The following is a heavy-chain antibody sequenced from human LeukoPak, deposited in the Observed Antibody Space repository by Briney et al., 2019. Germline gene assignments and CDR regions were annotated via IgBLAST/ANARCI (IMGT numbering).Heavy chain of an antibody. J-gene: IGHJ6*02. V-gene: IGHV1-18*01. CDR2: ISAYNGNT. CDR1: GYTFTSYG. D-gene: IGHD2-2*01. CDR3: ARMEDIVVVPAATRMYYYYGMDV. Sequence: GASVRVSCKASGYTFTSYGISWVRQAPGQGLEWMGWISAYNGNTNYAQKLQGRVTMTTDTSTSTAYMELRSLRSDDTAVYYCARMEDIVVVPAATRMYYYYGMDVWGQGTTVTVSS.